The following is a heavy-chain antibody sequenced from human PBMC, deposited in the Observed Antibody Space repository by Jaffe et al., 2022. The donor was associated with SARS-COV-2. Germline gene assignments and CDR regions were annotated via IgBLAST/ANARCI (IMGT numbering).Heavy chain of an antibody. CDR1: GYTFVNYG. D-gene: IGHD3-16*01. V-gene: IGHV1-18*01. J-gene: IGHJ6*02. CDR3: ARVPAYTSPTGYFYAMDV. CDR2: ISPYNGKT. Sequence: QVQLVQSGGEVKKPGASVKVSCKASGYTFVNYGINWVRQAPGQGLEWMGWISPYNGKTSYAQKVQGRLTMTTDTSTTTVYMELRNLKSDDAAVYYCARVPAYTSPTGYFYAMDVWGQGTTVTVSS.